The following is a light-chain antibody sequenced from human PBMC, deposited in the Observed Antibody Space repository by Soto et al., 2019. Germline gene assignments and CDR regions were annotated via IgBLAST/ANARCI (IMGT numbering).Light chain of an antibody. CDR1: QTISIY. Sequence: DIQMTQSPSSLSASVGDRVAITCRASQTISIYVNWYQQKPGKAPKLLIYAASNLRSGVPSRFSGSGSGTDFTLAISSLQPDDFATYYCQQTYSTPWTFGQGSKVEI. J-gene: IGKJ1*01. CDR2: AAS. V-gene: IGKV1-39*01. CDR3: QQTYSTPWT.